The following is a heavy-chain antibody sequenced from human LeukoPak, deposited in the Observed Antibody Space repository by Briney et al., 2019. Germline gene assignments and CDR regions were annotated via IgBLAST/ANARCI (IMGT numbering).Heavy chain of an antibody. D-gene: IGHD3-22*01. V-gene: IGHV4-34*01. CDR3: ARGTIVVFTGDAFDI. J-gene: IGHJ3*02. Sequence: SSETLSLTCAVYGGSFSGYYWSWLRQPPGKGLEWIGEINNSGSTNYNPSLKRRVTISVDTSKNQFSLKLSSVTAADTAIYYCARGTIVVFTGDAFDIWGQGTMVTVSS. CDR1: GGSFSGYY. CDR2: INNSGST.